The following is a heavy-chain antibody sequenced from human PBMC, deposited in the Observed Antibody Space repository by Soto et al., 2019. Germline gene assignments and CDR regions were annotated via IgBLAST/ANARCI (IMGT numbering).Heavy chain of an antibody. J-gene: IGHJ6*02. V-gene: IGHV3-21*01. CDR2: ISGSSTYI. Sequence: GGSLRLSCAASGFTFSTYTMNWVRQAPGKGLEWVSSISGSSTYIFYADSVKGRFTLSRDNAKNSLYLQMNSLRPEDTAMYYCAANYGLDVWGQGATVTVSS. D-gene: IGHD2-8*01. CDR1: GFTFSTYT. CDR3: AANYGLDV.